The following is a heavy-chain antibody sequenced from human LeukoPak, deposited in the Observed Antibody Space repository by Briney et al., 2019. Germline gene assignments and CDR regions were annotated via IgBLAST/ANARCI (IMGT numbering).Heavy chain of an antibody. CDR2: IYYSGST. D-gene: IGHD2-8*01. Sequence: PSETLSLTCTVSGGSISSYYWSWIRQPPGKGLESIGYIYYSGSTNYNPSLKSRFTISVDTSKNQFSLKLSSVTAADTAVYYCARGDIVLMVYAATIDAFDIWGQGTMVTVSS. CDR1: GGSISSYY. V-gene: IGHV4-59*01. J-gene: IGHJ3*02. CDR3: ARGDIVLMVYAATIDAFDI.